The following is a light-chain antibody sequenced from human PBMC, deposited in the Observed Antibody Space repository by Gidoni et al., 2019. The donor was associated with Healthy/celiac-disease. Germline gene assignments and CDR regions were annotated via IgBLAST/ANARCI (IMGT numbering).Light chain of an antibody. J-gene: IGLJ2*01. CDR2: RNN. CDR3: AAWDDSLNGVV. CDR1: SSNIGSNT. Sequence: QSVLTPPPSASGTPYRGVTISCSGSSSNIGSNTVNWYQQLPGTAPKLLIYRNNQRPSGVPDRFSGSKSGTSASLAISGLQSEDEADYYCAAWDDSLNGVVFGGGTKLTVL. V-gene: IGLV1-44*01.